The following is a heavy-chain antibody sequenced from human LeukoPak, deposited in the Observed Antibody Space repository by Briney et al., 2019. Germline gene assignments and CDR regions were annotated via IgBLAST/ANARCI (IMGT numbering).Heavy chain of an antibody. Sequence: ASVRVSCKASGYTFTSYYMHWVRQAPGQGLEWMGIINPSGGSTSYAQKFQGRVTMARDTSTSTVYMELSSLRSEDTAVYYCARFGEDYFPNDYWGQGTLVTVSS. CDR1: GYTFTSYY. CDR3: ARFGEDYFPNDY. J-gene: IGHJ4*02. CDR2: INPSGGST. V-gene: IGHV1-46*01. D-gene: IGHD3-10*01.